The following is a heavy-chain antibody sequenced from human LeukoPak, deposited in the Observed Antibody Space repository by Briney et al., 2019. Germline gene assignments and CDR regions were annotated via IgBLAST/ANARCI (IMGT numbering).Heavy chain of an antibody. D-gene: IGHD2-15*01. CDR2: VSADGTT. CDR3: ARLDCVLEGCYNH. Sequence: SETLSLTCSVSGDSVTSSYWNWIRQPPGKGLEWIGYVSADGTTNYSPSLRSRLIMSVDTAKNDISLSLMSVTAADTAIYYCARLDCVLEGCYNHWGRGTLVTVAS. CDR1: GDSVTSSY. V-gene: IGHV4-59*08. J-gene: IGHJ4*02.